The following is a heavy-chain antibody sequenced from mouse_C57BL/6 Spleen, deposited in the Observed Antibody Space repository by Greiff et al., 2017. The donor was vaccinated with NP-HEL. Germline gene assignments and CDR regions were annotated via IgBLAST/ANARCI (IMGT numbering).Heavy chain of an antibody. CDR2: ISSGSSTI. J-gene: IGHJ1*03. V-gene: IGHV5-17*01. CDR3: ARNWEMSYWYFDV. D-gene: IGHD4-1*01. Sequence: EVHLVESGGGLVKPGGSLKLSCAASGFTFSDYGMHWVRQAPEKGLEWVAYISSGSSTIYYADTVKGRFTISRDNAKNTLFLQMTSLRSEDTAMYYCARNWEMSYWYFDVWGTGTTVTVSS. CDR1: GFTFSDYG.